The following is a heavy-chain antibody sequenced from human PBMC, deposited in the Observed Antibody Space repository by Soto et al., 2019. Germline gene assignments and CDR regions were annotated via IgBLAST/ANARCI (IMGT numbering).Heavy chain of an antibody. CDR3: ARGPGYCSGGSCANDY. Sequence: QVQLQQWGAGLLKPSETLSLTCAVYGGSFSGYYWSWIRQPPGKGLEWIGEINHSGGTNYNPSLKSRVTISVDTSKNQFSLKLSSVTAADTAVYYCARGPGYCSGGSCANDYWGQGTLVTVSS. CDR1: GGSFSGYY. D-gene: IGHD2-15*01. V-gene: IGHV4-34*01. J-gene: IGHJ4*02. CDR2: INHSGGT.